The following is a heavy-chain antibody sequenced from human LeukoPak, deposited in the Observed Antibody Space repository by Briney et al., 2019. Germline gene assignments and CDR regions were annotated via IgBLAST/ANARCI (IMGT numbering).Heavy chain of an antibody. D-gene: IGHD6-19*01. CDR3: ARDRGWAVAGFFDY. Sequence: GASVKVSCKASGYTFTSYGISWVRQAPGQGLEWMRWISAYNGNANYAQKLQGRVTMTTDTSTSTAYMELRSLRSDDTAVYYCARDRGWAVAGFFDYWGQGTLVTVSS. J-gene: IGHJ4*02. CDR1: GYTFTSYG. V-gene: IGHV1-18*01. CDR2: ISAYNGNA.